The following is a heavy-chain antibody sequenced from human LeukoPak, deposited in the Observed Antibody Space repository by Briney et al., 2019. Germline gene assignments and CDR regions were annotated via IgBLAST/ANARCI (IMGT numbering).Heavy chain of an antibody. J-gene: IGHJ4*02. CDR2: IRGDGSMT. CDR1: EFTFSAYW. D-gene: IGHD6-25*01. Sequence: PGGSLRLSCAASEFTFSAYWMHWVRQAPGKRLVWVSRIRGDGSMTNYADSVKGRFTISRDNAKNTLYLQMNSLRLEDTAVYYCARENLAAAADYWGQGTVVTVSS. V-gene: IGHV3-74*01. CDR3: ARENLAAAADY.